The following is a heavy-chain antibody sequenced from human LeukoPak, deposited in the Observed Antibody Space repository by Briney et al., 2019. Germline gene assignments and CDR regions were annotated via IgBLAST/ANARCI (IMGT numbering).Heavy chain of an antibody. CDR1: GFTFSTYN. CDR2: ITSSSSYI. D-gene: IGHD3-10*01. CDR3: ARDEYYYGSGIETSDWFDP. Sequence: GESLRLSCAASGFTFSTYNMNWVRQAPGKGLEWVSSITSSSSYIYYADSVKGRFTISRDNAKNSLYLQMNSLRAEDTAVYYCARDEYYYGSGIETSDWFDPWGQGTLVTVSS. V-gene: IGHV3-21*01. J-gene: IGHJ5*02.